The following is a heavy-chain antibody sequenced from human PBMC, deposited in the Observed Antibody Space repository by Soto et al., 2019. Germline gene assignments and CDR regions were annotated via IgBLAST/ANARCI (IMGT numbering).Heavy chain of an antibody. D-gene: IGHD6-19*01. V-gene: IGHV3-33*01. CDR2: IWYDGSNK. CDR1: GFTFSSYG. CDR3: AREFSSGWYRNGMDV. J-gene: IGHJ6*02. Sequence: QVQLVESGGGVVQPGRSLRLSCAASGFTFSSYGMHWVRQAPGKGLEWVAVIWYDGSNKYYADSVKGRFTISRDNSKNTLYLQMNSLRAEDTAVYYCAREFSSGWYRNGMDVWGQGTTVTVS.